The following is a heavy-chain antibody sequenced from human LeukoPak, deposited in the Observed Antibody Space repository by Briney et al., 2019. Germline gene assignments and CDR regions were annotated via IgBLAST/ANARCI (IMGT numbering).Heavy chain of an antibody. V-gene: IGHV3-33*08. CDR1: GFTFSSYS. CDR2: IWYDGSNK. CDR3: ATLGRVGATSDY. Sequence: GGSLRLSCAASGFTFSSYSMDWVRQAPGKGLEWVAVIWYDGSNKYYADSVKGRFTISRDNSKNTLYLQMNSLRAEDTAVYYCATLGRVGATSDYWGQGTLVTVSS. J-gene: IGHJ4*02. D-gene: IGHD1-26*01.